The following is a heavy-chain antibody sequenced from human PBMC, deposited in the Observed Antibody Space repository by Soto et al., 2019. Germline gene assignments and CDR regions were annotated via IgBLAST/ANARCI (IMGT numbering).Heavy chain of an antibody. J-gene: IGHJ6*02. V-gene: IGHV4-4*07. Sequence: SETLSLTCSVSGGSISRHYWSCIRQSAGRGLEWIGRIYISGSTNYNPSLKSRVTLSVDTSKNQFSLHLNSVTAADTAVYYCAGGNWDYYYYALDVWGQGITVTVSS. D-gene: IGHD1-26*01. CDR1: GGSISRHY. CDR3: AGGNWDYYYYALDV. CDR2: IYISGST.